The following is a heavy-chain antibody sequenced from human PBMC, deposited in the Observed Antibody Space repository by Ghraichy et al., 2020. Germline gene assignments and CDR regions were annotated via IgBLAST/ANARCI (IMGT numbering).Heavy chain of an antibody. Sequence: LSLTCAASGFTFSSNAMHWVRQAPDKGLGWVAVIWYDGSNKYYADSIKGRITISRDNSKNTLYMQMNSLRADDTAVYYCERDLGYGRMDMGGQGTTVTVSS. J-gene: IGHJ6*02. D-gene: IGHD5-18*01. CDR3: ERDLGYGRMDM. V-gene: IGHV3-33*01. CDR2: IWYDGSNK. CDR1: GFTFSSNA.